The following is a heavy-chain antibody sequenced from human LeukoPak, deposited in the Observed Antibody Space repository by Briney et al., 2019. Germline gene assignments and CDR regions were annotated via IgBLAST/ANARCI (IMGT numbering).Heavy chain of an antibody. D-gene: IGHD3-10*01. J-gene: IGHJ4*02. CDR2: IIPIFGTA. V-gene: IGHV1-69*13. CDR1: GGTFSSCA. Sequence: GASVKVSCKASGGTFSSCAISWVRQAPGQGLEWMGGIIPIFGTANYAQKFQGRVTITADESTSTAYMELSSLRSEDTAVYYCATSPVRGFGELRYYFDYWGQGTLVTVSS. CDR3: ATSPVRGFGELRYYFDY.